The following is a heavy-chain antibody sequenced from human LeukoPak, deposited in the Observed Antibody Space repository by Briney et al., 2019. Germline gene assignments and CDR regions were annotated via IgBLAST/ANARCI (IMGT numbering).Heavy chain of an antibody. D-gene: IGHD2-15*01. CDR2: ISSSSSYI. CDR3: ASQRVVVVAANAEGAFDI. Sequence: GGSLRLSGAASGVTFSSYSMNWVRQAPGKGLEWVSSISSSSSYIYYADSVKGRFTISRDNAKNSLYLQMNSLRAEDTAVYYCASQRVVVVAANAEGAFDIWGQGTMVTVSS. CDR1: GVTFSSYS. J-gene: IGHJ3*02. V-gene: IGHV3-21*01.